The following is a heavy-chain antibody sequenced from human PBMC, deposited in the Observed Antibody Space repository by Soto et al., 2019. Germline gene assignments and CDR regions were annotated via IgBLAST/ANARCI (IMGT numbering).Heavy chain of an antibody. CDR2: ISYDGSNK. V-gene: IGHV3-30*18. Sequence: QVQLVESGGGVVQPGRSLRLSCAASGFTFSSYGMHWVRQAPGKGLEWVAVISYDGSNKYYADSVKGRFTISRDNSKTTLYLQMNSLRAEDTAVYYCAKDEDDLSYYFAYWGQGTLVTVSS. D-gene: IGHD3-3*01. CDR1: GFTFSSYG. CDR3: AKDEDDLSYYFAY. J-gene: IGHJ4*02.